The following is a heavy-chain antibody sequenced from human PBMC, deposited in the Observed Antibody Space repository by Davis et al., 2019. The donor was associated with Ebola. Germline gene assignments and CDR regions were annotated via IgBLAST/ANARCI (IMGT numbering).Heavy chain of an antibody. CDR2: ITHSEST. D-gene: IGHD4-23*01. CDR1: GGSFSDYY. V-gene: IGHV4-34*01. Sequence: MPSETLSLTCAVYGGSFSDYYWSWIRQPPGKELEWIGEITHSESTNYNPSLKSRVTISVDKSKNQFSLKLSSVTAADTAVYYCAGATVGWFDPWGQGTLVTVSS. J-gene: IGHJ5*02. CDR3: AGATVGWFDP.